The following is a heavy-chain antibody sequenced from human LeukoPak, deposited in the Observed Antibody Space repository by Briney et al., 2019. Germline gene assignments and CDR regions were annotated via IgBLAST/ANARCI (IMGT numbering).Heavy chain of an antibody. V-gene: IGHV1-8*03. CDR2: MNPNSGNT. CDR3: ARGRTHRYYYDSSGYYGGAFDI. CDR1: GYTFTSYD. D-gene: IGHD3-22*01. J-gene: IGHJ3*02. Sequence: VASVKVSCKASGYTFTSYDINWVRQATGQGLEWMGWMNPNSGNTAYAQKFQGRVTITRNTSISTAYMELRSLRSDDTAVYYCARGRTHRYYYDSSGYYGGAFDIWGQGTMVTVSS.